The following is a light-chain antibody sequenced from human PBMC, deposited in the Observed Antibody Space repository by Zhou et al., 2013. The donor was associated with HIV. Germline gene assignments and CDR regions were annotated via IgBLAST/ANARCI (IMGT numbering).Light chain of an antibody. J-gene: IGKJ5*01. V-gene: IGKV1-9*01. CDR2: GAS. CDR3: QQLNSYPILP. Sequence: DIQLTQSPSFLSVSVGDRVTITCRVSQDISNSLAWFQQRPGKAPKLLIYGASTLQRGVPSTFSGSGSGTEFTLTISSLRHEDFATYYCQQLNSYPILPFDERTR. CDR1: QDISNS.